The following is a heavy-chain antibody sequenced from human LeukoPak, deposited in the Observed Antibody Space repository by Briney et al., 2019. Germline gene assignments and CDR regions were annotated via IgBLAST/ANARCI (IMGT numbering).Heavy chain of an antibody. CDR1: GGSISSYY. V-gene: IGHV4-59*01. CDR2: IYYSGST. J-gene: IGHJ6*03. D-gene: IGHD1-14*01. Sequence: SETLSLTCTVSGGSISSYYWSWIRQPPAKGLEWIGYIYYSGSTSYNPSLKSRVTISVDTSKNQFSLKLSSVTAADTAVYYCARVGGATGSHYMDVWGKGTTVTVSS. CDR3: ARVGGATGSHYMDV.